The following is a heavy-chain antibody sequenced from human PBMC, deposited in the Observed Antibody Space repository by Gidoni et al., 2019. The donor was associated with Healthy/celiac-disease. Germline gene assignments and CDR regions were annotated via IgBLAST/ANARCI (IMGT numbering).Heavy chain of an antibody. J-gene: IGHJ3*02. CDR3: ARDPRDIVVVPAATDAFDI. CDR1: GFTVSSNY. Sequence: EVQLVESGGGLVQPGGPLRLSCAASGFTVSSNYRGWVRQAPGKGLEWVSVIYSGGSTYYADSVKGRFTISRDNSKNTLYLQMNSLRAEDTAVYYCARDPRDIVVVPAATDAFDIWGQGTMVTVSS. CDR2: IYSGGST. D-gene: IGHD2-2*01. V-gene: IGHV3-66*01.